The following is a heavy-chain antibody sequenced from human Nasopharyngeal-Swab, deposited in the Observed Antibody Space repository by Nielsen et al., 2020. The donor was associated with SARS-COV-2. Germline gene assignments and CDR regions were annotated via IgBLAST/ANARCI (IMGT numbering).Heavy chain of an antibody. D-gene: IGHD2-2*01. CDR2: ISEDGSIT. V-gene: IGHV3-74*01. CDR3: ASQLGHPDS. Sequence: LSLTCAASGFTFSSHWMHWVRRAPGKGLVWVSRISEDGSITTYADSVKGRFTISRDNAKNTLFLQMHSLRADDTAIYYCASQLGHPDSWGQGTLVTVSS. CDR1: GFTFSSHW. J-gene: IGHJ4*02.